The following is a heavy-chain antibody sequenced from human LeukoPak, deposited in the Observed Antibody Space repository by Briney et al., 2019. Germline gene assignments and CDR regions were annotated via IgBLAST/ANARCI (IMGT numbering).Heavy chain of an antibody. J-gene: IGHJ4*02. V-gene: IGHV4-34*01. CDR1: GGSFSGYY. CDR2: INHSGST. CDR3: ARHRRYSSLNRFDY. D-gene: IGHD6-13*01. Sequence: ETLSLTCAVYGGSFSGYYWSWIRQPPGKGLEWIGEINHSGSTNYNPSLKSRVTISVDTSKNQFSLKLSSVTAADTAVYYCARHRRYSSLNRFDYWGQGTLVTVSS.